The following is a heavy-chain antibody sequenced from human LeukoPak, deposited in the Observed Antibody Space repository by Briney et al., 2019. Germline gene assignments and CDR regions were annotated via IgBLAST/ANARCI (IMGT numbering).Heavy chain of an antibody. CDR1: GYSFTSYW. J-gene: IGHJ5*02. V-gene: IGHV5-51*01. D-gene: IGHD2-15*01. CDR3: ARIGGCSGGSCLLYNWFDP. Sequence: GESLKISCKGSGYSFTSYWIGWVRQMPGKRLEWMGIICPGDSDTRYSPSFQGQVTISADKSISTAYLQWSSLKASDTAMYYCARIGGCSGGSCLLYNWFDPWGQGTLVTVSS. CDR2: ICPGDSDT.